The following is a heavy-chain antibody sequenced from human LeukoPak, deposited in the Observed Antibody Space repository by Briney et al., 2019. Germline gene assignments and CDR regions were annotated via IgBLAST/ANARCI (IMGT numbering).Heavy chain of an antibody. J-gene: IGHJ4*02. CDR2: ISTYNGNT. Sequence: ASVKVSCKASGYTFTSYGISWVRQAPGQGLGWMGWISTYNGNTHYAQKLQDRVTMTTDTSTSTAYMELRSLRSDDTAVYYCARSSLAVAGSVFDYWGQGTLVTVSS. CDR1: GYTFTSYG. D-gene: IGHD6-19*01. CDR3: ARSSLAVAGSVFDY. V-gene: IGHV1-18*01.